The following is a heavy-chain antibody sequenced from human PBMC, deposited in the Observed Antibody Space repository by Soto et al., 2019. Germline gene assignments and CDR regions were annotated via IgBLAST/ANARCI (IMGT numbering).Heavy chain of an antibody. Sequence: QVRLQESGPGLVEPSATLSLTSTVSGGSISSYCWSWIRQPPGKGLEWIGYIYYSGSTSYNPSLKSRVTISVDTSTNQFSLRLSAVTAADTAVYCGARAVGVASDYWGQGTLVTGSS. V-gene: IGHV4-59*01. D-gene: IGHD2-21*01. CDR3: ARAVGVASDY. J-gene: IGHJ4*02. CDR2: IYYSGST. CDR1: GGSISSYC.